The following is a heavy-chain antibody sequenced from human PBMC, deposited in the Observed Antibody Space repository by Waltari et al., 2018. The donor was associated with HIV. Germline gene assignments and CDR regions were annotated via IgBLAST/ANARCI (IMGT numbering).Heavy chain of an antibody. CDR2: INSDGSST. D-gene: IGHD3-16*01. CDR3: ASLYNYVWGSPPPFDY. CDR1: GFPFSSYW. J-gene: IGHJ4*02. V-gene: IGHV3-74*01. Sequence: EVQLVESGGGLVQPGGSLGLSCAAPGFPFSSYWLPWVRQAPGKGLVWVSRINSDGSSTNYADSVKGRFTISRDNAKNTVYLQMNSLRAEDTALYYCASLYNYVWGSPPPFDYWGQGTLVTVSS.